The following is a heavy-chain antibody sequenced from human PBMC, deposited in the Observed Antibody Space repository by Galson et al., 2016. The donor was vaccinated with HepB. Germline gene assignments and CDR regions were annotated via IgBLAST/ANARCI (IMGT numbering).Heavy chain of an antibody. CDR1: GASVSSSNCY. J-gene: IGHJ4*02. CDR3: ARTLSPTNQYFFNS. D-gene: IGHD1-14*01. CDR2: VSYSGTT. Sequence: ETLSLTCTVSGASVSSSNCYWGWIRQPPGKGLEWLASVSYSGTTDYKPSPRSRLTISAETSKNHFSLRLSSVTAADTSVYYCARTLSPTNQYFFNSWGQGTLVTVSS. V-gene: IGHV4-39*02.